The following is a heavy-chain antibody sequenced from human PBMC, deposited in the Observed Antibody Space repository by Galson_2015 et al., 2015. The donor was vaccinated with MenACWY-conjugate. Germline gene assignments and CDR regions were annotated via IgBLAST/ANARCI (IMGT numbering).Heavy chain of an antibody. D-gene: IGHD4-23*01. J-gene: IGHJ6*03. V-gene: IGHV6-1*01. CDR2: TCFRPEWNN. CDR1: GDSVSSNSAA. CDR3: ARGEVTPPAGQCYSYYYMDV. Sequence: WAISGDSVSSNSAACCWIRQSPSRGLEWLGGTCFRPEWNNDYSVSVNSRITINPDTSKNQFSLQLNSGTHEQTAVYYCARGEVTPPAGQCYSYYYMDVWGKGTTVTVSS.